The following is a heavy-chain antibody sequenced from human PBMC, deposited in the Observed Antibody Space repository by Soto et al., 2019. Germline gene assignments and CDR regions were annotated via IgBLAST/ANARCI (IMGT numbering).Heavy chain of an antibody. J-gene: IGHJ6*02. Sequence: GESLKISCAASGFTFSSYGMHWVRQAPGKGLEWVAVISYDGSNKYYADSVKGRFTISRDNSKNTLYLQMNSLRAEDTAVYYCAKAARYYDILTGTYYYYYGMDVWGQGTTVTVSS. CDR2: ISYDGSNK. CDR3: AKAARYYDILTGTYYYYYGMDV. D-gene: IGHD3-9*01. CDR1: GFTFSSYG. V-gene: IGHV3-30*18.